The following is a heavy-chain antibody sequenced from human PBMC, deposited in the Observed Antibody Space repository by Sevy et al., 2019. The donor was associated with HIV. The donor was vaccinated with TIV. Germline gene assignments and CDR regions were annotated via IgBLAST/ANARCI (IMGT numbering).Heavy chain of an antibody. CDR3: IRSRLLGYTAMVPDY. Sequence: GGSLRLSCRTSGFTLGDYAMSWVRQAPGKGLEWVGFMRSKAFAGTTEYAASVKGRFTISTDDSKASAHLQMNSLRTEDTGVYYCIRSRLLGYTAMVPDYWGQGTLVTVSS. CDR2: MRSKAFAGTT. J-gene: IGHJ4*02. D-gene: IGHD5-18*01. V-gene: IGHV3-49*04. CDR1: GFTLGDYA.